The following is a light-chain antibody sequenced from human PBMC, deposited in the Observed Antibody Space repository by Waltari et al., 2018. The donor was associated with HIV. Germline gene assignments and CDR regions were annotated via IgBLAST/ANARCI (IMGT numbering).Light chain of an antibody. Sequence: EIVMPHSPAPLSVSPGESATLSCRASQSVSSNLAGYQQKPGQPPSLLINSASTRATGIPARFSGSGSGTEVTLTISSLQSEDFAVDYCQQYNNWPPWTFGQGTKVEI. CDR1: QSVSSN. CDR2: SAS. V-gene: IGKV3-15*01. J-gene: IGKJ1*01. CDR3: QQYNNWPPWT.